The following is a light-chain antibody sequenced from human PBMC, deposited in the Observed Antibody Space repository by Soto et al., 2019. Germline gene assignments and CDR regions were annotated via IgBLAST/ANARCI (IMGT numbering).Light chain of an antibody. CDR1: QSVLYTSNNKNY. J-gene: IGKJ3*01. CDR3: QQYYSAPFT. CDR2: WAS. V-gene: IGKV4-1*01. Sequence: DIVMTQSPDSLAVSLGERATINCKSSQSVLYTSNNKNYLAWYQQKPGQPPKLLISWASTRESGDPERFSGSGSGTDFTLAISSLQAEDVAVYYCQQYYSAPFTFGPGTKVDIK.